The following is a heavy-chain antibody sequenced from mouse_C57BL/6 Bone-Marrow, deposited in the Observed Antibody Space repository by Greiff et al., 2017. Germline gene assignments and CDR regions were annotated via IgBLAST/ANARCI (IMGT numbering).Heavy chain of an antibody. D-gene: IGHD1-1*01. Sequence: EVQGVASGGGLVKPGGSLKLSCAASGFTFSDYGMHWVRQAPEKGLEWVAYISSGSSTIYYADTVKGRFTISRDNAKNTLFLQMTSLRSEDTAMYYCARSYYGSSYDAMDYWGQGTSVTVSS. CDR3: ARSYYGSSYDAMDY. CDR2: ISSGSSTI. V-gene: IGHV5-17*01. J-gene: IGHJ4*01. CDR1: GFTFSDYG.